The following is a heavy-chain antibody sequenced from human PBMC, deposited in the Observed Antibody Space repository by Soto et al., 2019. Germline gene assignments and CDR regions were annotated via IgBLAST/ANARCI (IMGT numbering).Heavy chain of an antibody. Sequence: PGGSLRLSCAASGFTFSSYGMHWVRQAPGKGLEWVAVIWYDGSNKYYADSVKGRFTISRDNSKNTLYLQMNSLRAEDTAVYYCARDQDSLWDYYYYGMDVWGQGTTVTVSS. CDR1: GFTFSSYG. CDR2: IWYDGSNK. CDR3: ARDQDSLWDYYYYGMDV. D-gene: IGHD2-15*01. V-gene: IGHV3-33*01. J-gene: IGHJ6*02.